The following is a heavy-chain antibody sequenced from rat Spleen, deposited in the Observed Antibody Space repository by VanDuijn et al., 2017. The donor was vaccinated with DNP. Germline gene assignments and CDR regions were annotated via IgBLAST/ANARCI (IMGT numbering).Heavy chain of an antibody. Sequence: EVQLVESGGGLVQSGRSLKLSCVASGFTFTDYAMAWVRQAPEKGLEWVASITNTGGSTYYPDSVKGRFTISRDNAKSTLYLQMNSLRSEDTATYYCARWPLAYWGQGTLVTVSS. V-gene: IGHV5-17*01. CDR1: GFTFTDYA. CDR3: ARWPLAY. CDR2: ITNTGGST. D-gene: IGHD3-1*01. J-gene: IGHJ3*01.